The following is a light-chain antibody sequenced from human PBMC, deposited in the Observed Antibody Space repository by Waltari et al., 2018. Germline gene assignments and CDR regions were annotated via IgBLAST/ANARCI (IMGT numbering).Light chain of an antibody. V-gene: IGKV3-20*01. Sequence: EIVLTQSPGTLSLSPGERATLSCRASQSIGRYLVWYQQKPGQAPRLLIYAASSRATGIPDRFSGSGYGTDFTLTISGLEPEDFAVYYCQNHERLPATFGQGTKVEIK. CDR2: AAS. CDR3: QNHERLPAT. J-gene: IGKJ1*01. CDR1: QSIGRY.